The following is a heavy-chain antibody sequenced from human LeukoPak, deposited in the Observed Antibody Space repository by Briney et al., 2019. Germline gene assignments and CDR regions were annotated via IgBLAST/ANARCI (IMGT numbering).Heavy chain of an antibody. CDR2: IKKDGSEK. V-gene: IGHV3-7*01. D-gene: IGHD3-3*01. CDR3: ARLLGYDSWSGYYKVYYYNGMDV. J-gene: IGHJ6*02. CDR1: GFTLSSYW. Sequence: GGSLRLSCEASGFTLSSYWMSWVRQAPGKGLEWVANIKKDGSEKYYVDSVKGRFTISRDNAKNSLYLQMNSLRVEDTAVYYCARLLGYDSWSGYYKVYYYNGMDVWDQGTTVTVSS.